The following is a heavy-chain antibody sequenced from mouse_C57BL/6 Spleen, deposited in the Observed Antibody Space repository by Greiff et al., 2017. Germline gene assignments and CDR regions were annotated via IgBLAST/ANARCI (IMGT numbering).Heavy chain of an antibody. CDR1: GYAFTNYL. CDR2: INPGSGGT. D-gene: IGHD2-3*01. Sequence: VKLQESGAELVRPGTSVKVSCKASGYAFTNYLIEWVKQRPGQGLEWIGVINPGSGGTNYNEKFKGKATLTADKSSSTAYMQLSSLTSEDSAVYFCARVDDGYPLFDYWGQGTTLTVSS. V-gene: IGHV1-54*01. J-gene: IGHJ2*01. CDR3: ARVDDGYPLFDY.